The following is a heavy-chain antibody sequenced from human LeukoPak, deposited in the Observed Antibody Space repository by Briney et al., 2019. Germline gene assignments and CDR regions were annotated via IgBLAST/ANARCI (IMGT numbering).Heavy chain of an antibody. CDR3: ARDGQGDCSGGSCYSDY. CDR2: INTNTGNP. D-gene: IGHD2-15*01. CDR1: GYTFTSYA. V-gene: IGHV7-4-1*02. Sequence: GASVKVSCKASGYTFTSYAMNWVRQAPGQGLEWMGWINTNTGNPTYAQGFTGRFVFSLDTSVSTAYLQISSLKAEDTAVYYCARDGQGDCSGGSCYSDYWGQGTLVTISS. J-gene: IGHJ4*02.